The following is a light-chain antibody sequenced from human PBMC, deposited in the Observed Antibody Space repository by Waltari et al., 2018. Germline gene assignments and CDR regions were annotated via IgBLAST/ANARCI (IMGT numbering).Light chain of an antibody. J-gene: IGKJ4*01. CDR2: WAS. CDR1: QSVLYNSNNKNY. V-gene: IGKV4-1*01. Sequence: DIVMTQSPDSLAVSLGERATINCKSSQSVLYNSNNKNYLAWYQQKPGQPPKLLIYWASTRESGVPDRFSGSGSGTDFTFTISSLQAEDVAVYYCQQYYSTPLTFGGGTKVEIK. CDR3: QQYYSTPLT.